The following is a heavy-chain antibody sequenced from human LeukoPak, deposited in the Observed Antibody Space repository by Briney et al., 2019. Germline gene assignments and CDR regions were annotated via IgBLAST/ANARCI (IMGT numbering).Heavy chain of an antibody. CDR3: TRNYYDGNNGAFDI. Sequence: SETLSLTCTVSGGSISSYYWTWIRQPPGKGLEYIGYFFYTGITNYNPSLKSRVTMSVDTSKNHFSLKLSSVATADTAVYYCTRNYYDGNNGAFDIWGQGTMVTVSS. D-gene: IGHD3-22*01. V-gene: IGHV4-59*01. CDR1: GGSISSYY. J-gene: IGHJ3*02. CDR2: FFYTGIT.